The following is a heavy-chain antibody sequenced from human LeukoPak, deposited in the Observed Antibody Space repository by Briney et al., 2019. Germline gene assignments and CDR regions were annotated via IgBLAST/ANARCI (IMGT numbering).Heavy chain of an antibody. Sequence: PGGSLRLSCAASGFTFNTYSTNWVRQAPGKGLEWVSSISGSSSHIFYADSVKGRFTISRDSAKNSLFLQMNSLRAEDTAIYYCAREYYNSGSCGMDVWGQGTTVTVSS. J-gene: IGHJ6*02. CDR3: AREYYNSGSCGMDV. D-gene: IGHD3-10*01. CDR2: ISGSSSHI. V-gene: IGHV3-21*01. CDR1: GFTFNTYS.